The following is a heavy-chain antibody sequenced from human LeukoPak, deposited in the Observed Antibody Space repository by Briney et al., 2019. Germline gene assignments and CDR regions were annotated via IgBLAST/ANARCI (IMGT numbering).Heavy chain of an antibody. CDR3: VSQYFDY. CDR1: GFTFSNAW. J-gene: IGHJ4*02. CDR2: IKTKTDGGTT. V-gene: IGHV3-15*01. Sequence: PGGSLRLSCAASGFTFSNAWMNWVRQAPGKGLEWVARIKTKTDGGTTDYAAPVKGRFTISRDDSKNTVYLQMDSLKTEDTAVYYCVSQYFDYWGQGTLVTVSS.